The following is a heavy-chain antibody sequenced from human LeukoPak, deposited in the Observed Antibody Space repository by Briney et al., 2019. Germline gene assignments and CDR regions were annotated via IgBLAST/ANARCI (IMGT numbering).Heavy chain of an antibody. Sequence: ASVKVSCKVSGYTLTELSMHWVRQAPGKGLEWMGGFDPEDGETIYAQKFQGRVTMTRDTSISTAYMELSRPRSDDTAVYYCARDDYGDYGRWNWFDPWGQGTLVTVSS. J-gene: IGHJ5*02. CDR3: ARDDYGDYGRWNWFDP. D-gene: IGHD4-17*01. V-gene: IGHV1-24*01. CDR2: FDPEDGET. CDR1: GYTLTELS.